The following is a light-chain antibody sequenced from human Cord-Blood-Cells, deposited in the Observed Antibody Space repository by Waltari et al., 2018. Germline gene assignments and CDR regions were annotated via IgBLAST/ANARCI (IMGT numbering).Light chain of an antibody. CDR2: DVS. V-gene: IGLV2-11*01. J-gene: IGLJ1*01. CDR3: CSYAGSYSYV. CDR1: SSDVGGYNY. Sequence: QSALTQPRSVSGSPAQSVTISCTGTSSDVGGYNYASWYQQHPGKAPKLMIYDVSKRPSGVPDRFSGSKSGNTSSLTISGLQAEDEADYYCCSYAGSYSYVFGTGTKVTVL.